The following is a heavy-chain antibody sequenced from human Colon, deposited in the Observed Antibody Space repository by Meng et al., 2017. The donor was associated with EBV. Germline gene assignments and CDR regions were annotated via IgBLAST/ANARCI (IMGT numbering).Heavy chain of an antibody. CDR3: ARSGSSGWIDY. Sequence: QGKLHQSGHGLVQPSQTLSLTWAISGDSVSSNSAAWTWIRQSPSRGLEWLGRTYYRSKWYNGYAVSVKSRITINPDTSKNQFSLQLNSVTPEDTAMYYCARSGSSGWIDYWGQGTLVTVSS. D-gene: IGHD6-19*01. CDR1: GDSVSSNSAA. CDR2: TYYRSKWYN. V-gene: IGHV6-1*01. J-gene: IGHJ4*02.